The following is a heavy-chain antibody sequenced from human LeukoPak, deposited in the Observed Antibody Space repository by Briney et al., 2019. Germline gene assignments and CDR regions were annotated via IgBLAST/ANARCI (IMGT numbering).Heavy chain of an antibody. J-gene: IGHJ4*02. CDR2: INPNSGGT. CDR3: ARGIGVVPAFDY. D-gene: IGHD2-2*01. Sequence: EASVKVSCTASGYTFTGYYMHWVRQAPGQGLEWMGWINPNSGGTNYAQKFQGRVTMTRDTSISTAYMELSRLRSDDTAVYYCARGIGVVPAFDYWGQGTLVTVSS. CDR1: GYTFTGYY. V-gene: IGHV1-2*02.